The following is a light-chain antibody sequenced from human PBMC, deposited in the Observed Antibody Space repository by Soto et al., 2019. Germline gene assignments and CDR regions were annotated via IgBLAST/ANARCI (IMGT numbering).Light chain of an antibody. V-gene: IGKV3-15*01. J-gene: IGKJ1*01. CDR1: QSVSSN. Sequence: EIVMTQSPATLSVSPGERATLSCRASQSVSSNLAWYQQKPGQAPRLLIYGASTRATGIPARFSGSGSGTEFTLTISTLEPEDFAVYYCQQYGSSFWKFGQGTKV. CDR3: QQYGSSFWK. CDR2: GAS.